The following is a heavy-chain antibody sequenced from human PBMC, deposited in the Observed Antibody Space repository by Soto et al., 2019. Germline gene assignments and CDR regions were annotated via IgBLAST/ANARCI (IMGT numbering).Heavy chain of an antibody. V-gene: IGHV1-69*13. CDR1: GGTFSSHA. CDR3: ARADIHGSSWYFWFDP. Sequence: GASVKVSCKISGGTFSSHAINWVRQAPGQGLEWMGGIIPMFGTTNYAQKFKGRVTISADESTSTAYMELSSLRSEDAAVYYCARADIHGSSWYFWFDPWGQGTLVTVSS. D-gene: IGHD6-13*01. J-gene: IGHJ5*02. CDR2: IIPMFGTT.